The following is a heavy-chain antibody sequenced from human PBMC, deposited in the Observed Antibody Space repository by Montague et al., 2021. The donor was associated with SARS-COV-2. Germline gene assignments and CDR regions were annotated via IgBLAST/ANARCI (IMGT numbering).Heavy chain of an antibody. V-gene: IGHV6-1*01. CDR3: ARDRYYYGSGSLDAFDI. CDR2: TYYRSKWYN. D-gene: IGHD3-10*01. CDR1: GDSVSSNIAT. J-gene: IGHJ3*02. Sequence: CAISGDSVSSNIATWNWIRQSPSRGLEWLGRTYYRSKWYNDYAESVKSRITIDPDTSKHQFSLHLNSVTPEDTAVYYCARDRYYYGSGSLDAFDIWGQGTMVTVSS.